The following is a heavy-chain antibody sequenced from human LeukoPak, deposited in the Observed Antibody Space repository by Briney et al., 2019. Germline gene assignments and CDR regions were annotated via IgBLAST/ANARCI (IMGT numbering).Heavy chain of an antibody. J-gene: IGHJ4*02. CDR1: GFSFTNYW. Sequence: PGGSLRLSCAVSGFSFTNYWMHWVRQDPGKGLVWVSYISSDGSVTKYADSVKGRFTISSDNAVNTLYLQMNSLRVEDTAVYYYVRGSLRLPRSTPDYWGQGTLVTVSS. CDR2: ISSDGSVT. V-gene: IGHV3-74*03. D-gene: IGHD2-21*02. CDR3: VRGSLRLPRSTPDY.